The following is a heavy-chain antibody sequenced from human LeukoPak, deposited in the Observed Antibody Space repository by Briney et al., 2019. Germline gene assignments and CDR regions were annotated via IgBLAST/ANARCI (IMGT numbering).Heavy chain of an antibody. CDR2: ISSSGST. CDR3: ARLALQEVGATQTYYLDY. CDR1: GDSISSGDYY. D-gene: IGHD1-26*01. Sequence: PSQTLSLTCTVSGDSISSGDYYWRWLRQPAGKGLEWLGRISSSGSTNYNPSLKSRVAISVDTSKIQFSLKLSSVTAADTAVYYCARLALQEVGATQTYYLDYWGQGTLVTVSS. V-gene: IGHV4-61*02. J-gene: IGHJ4*02.